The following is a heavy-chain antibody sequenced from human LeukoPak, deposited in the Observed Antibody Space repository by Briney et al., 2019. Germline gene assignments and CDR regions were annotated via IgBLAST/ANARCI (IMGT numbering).Heavy chain of an antibody. CDR2: ISYDGSNK. CDR1: GFTFSSYA. CDR3: ARASIAVAGTSWFDP. J-gene: IGHJ5*02. D-gene: IGHD6-19*01. V-gene: IGHV3-30-3*01. Sequence: GGSLRLSCAASGFTFSSYAMHWVRQAPGKGLEWVAVISYDGSNKYYADSVKGRFTISRDNSKNTLYLQMNGLRAEDTAVYYCARASIAVAGTSWFDPWGQGTLVTVSS.